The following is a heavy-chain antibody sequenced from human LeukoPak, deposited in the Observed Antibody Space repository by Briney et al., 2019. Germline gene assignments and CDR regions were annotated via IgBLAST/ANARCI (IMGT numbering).Heavy chain of an antibody. CDR2: ISGSGGST. CDR3: AKGHSSSWYYFDY. V-gene: IGHV3-23*01. Sequence: GGSLRLSCAASGFTFSSYAMSWVRQAPGKGLEWVSAISGSGGSTYYADSVKGRFTISRDISKNTLYLQMNSLRAEDTAVYYCAKGHSSSWYYFDYWGQGTLVTVSS. D-gene: IGHD6-13*01. CDR1: GFTFSSYA. J-gene: IGHJ4*02.